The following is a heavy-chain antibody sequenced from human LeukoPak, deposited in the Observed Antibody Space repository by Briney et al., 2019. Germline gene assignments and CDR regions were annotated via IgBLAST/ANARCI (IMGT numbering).Heavy chain of an antibody. J-gene: IGHJ4*02. Sequence: GGSLRLSCAASGFTFSSFSMNWARQAPGKGLEWVSSITIDSSYIFYADSVRGRFTISRDNAKNSLYLQMNNLRAEDTAVYYCARDGGYRFDYWGQGTLVTVSS. CDR2: ITIDSSYI. CDR3: ARDGGYRFDY. D-gene: IGHD3-16*01. V-gene: IGHV3-21*06. CDR1: GFTFSSFS.